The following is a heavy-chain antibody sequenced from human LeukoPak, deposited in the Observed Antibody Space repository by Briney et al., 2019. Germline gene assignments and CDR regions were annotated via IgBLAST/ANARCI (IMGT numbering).Heavy chain of an antibody. CDR3: ATDSGSYSNYEYYGMDV. D-gene: IGHD4-11*01. Sequence: GASVKVSCKVSGYTLTELSMHWVRQAPGKGLEWMGGFDPEDGETIYAQKFQGRVTMTEDTSTDTAYMELSSLRSEDTAVYYCATDSGSYSNYEYYGMDVWGQGTTVTVSS. J-gene: IGHJ6*02. CDR2: FDPEDGET. V-gene: IGHV1-24*01. CDR1: GYTLTELS.